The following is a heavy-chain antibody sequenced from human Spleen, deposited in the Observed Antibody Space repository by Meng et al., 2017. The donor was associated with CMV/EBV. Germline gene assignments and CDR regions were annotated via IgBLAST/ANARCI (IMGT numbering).Heavy chain of an antibody. CDR1: GFTFSSYS. CDR2: ISSSGSTI. J-gene: IGHJ4*02. Sequence: GESLKISCAASGFTFSSYSMNWVRQAPGKGLEWVSYISSSGSTIYYADSVKGRFTISRDNAKNSLYLQMNSLRAEDTAVYYCARVTTIFGVVLGLDYWGQGTLVTVSS. V-gene: IGHV3-48*04. D-gene: IGHD3-3*01. CDR3: ARVTTIFGVVLGLDY.